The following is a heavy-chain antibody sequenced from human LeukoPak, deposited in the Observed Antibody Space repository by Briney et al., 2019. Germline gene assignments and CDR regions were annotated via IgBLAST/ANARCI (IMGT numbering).Heavy chain of an antibody. CDR3: ATKTGYAPRYYYMDV. D-gene: IGHD2-2*01. Sequence: GGSLRLSCAASGFTFSSYAMYWVRKAPRKGLEWASAISGSGGSTYYADSVKGRFTISRDNSKNTLYLQMNSLRAEDTAVYYCATKTGYAPRYYYMDVWGKGTTVTVSS. J-gene: IGHJ6*03. V-gene: IGHV3-23*01. CDR2: ISGSGGST. CDR1: GFTFSSYA.